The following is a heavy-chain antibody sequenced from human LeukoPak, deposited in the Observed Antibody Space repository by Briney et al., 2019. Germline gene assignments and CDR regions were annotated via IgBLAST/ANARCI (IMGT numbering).Heavy chain of an antibody. J-gene: IGHJ3*02. D-gene: IGHD3-16*01. Sequence: PGGSLRLSCAASGFTFSDYILDWVRQAPGKGLEWVGRIRRGANSYTTEYAASVKGRFTISRGDSKNSLYLHMNSLKTEDTAVYHCSRDGGEGGNSAFDIWGQGTMVTVSS. V-gene: IGHV3-72*01. CDR3: SRDGGEGGNSAFDI. CDR2: IRRGANSYTT. CDR1: GFTFSDYI.